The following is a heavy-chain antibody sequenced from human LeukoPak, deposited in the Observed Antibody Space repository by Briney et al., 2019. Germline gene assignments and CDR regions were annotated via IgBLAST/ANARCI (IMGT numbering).Heavy chain of an antibody. V-gene: IGHV5-51*01. CDR2: IYPDDSDT. D-gene: IGHD4-17*01. CDR1: GYSFSTYW. J-gene: IGHJ5*02. CDR3: ARLNAGDGDDASRWFDP. Sequence: GESLKISCKASGYSFSTYWIAWVRQMPGKGLEWMGIIYPDDSDTRYSPSFQGQVTISADKSINTAYLQWSSLRASDTAMYYCARLNAGDGDDASRWFDPWGQGTLVTVSS.